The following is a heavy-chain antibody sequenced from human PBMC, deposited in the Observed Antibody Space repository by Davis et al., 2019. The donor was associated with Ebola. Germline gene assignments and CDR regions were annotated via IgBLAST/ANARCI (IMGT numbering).Heavy chain of an antibody. CDR1: GYSISSGYY. CDR2: IYHSGST. V-gene: IGHV4-38-2*02. Sequence: PSETLSLTCTVSGYSISSGYYWGWIRQPPGKGLEWIGSIYHSGSTYYNPSLKSPVTMSVDTSKNQFSLKVNSVTTADTAVYYCAREQGYCSSTYCLFDYWGQGTLVTVSS. D-gene: IGHD2-2*01. J-gene: IGHJ4*02. CDR3: AREQGYCSSTYCLFDY.